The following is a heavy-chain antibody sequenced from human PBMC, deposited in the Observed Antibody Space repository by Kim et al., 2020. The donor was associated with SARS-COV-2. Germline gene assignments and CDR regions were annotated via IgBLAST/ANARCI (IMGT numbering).Heavy chain of an antibody. V-gene: IGHV1-18*01. Sequence: NTNYAQKLQGRVTMTTDTSTSTAYMELRSLRSDDTAVYYCARDGRDAFDIWGQGTMVTVSS. CDR3: ARDGRDAFDI. CDR2: NT. J-gene: IGHJ3*02.